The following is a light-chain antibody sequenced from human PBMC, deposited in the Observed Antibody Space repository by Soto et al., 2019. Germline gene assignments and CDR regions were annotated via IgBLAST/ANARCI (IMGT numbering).Light chain of an antibody. CDR3: QQYASSPLT. CDR1: QSVDRNY. V-gene: IGKV3-20*01. CDR2: GAS. Sequence: EIVLTQSPGTLSLSPGERATLSCRASQSVDRNYLAWYQQKPGQAPRLLIHGASNRATGIPDRFSGSGSGTDFTLTISRLEPEDFAVYYCQQYASSPLTFGGGTEVEIK. J-gene: IGKJ4*01.